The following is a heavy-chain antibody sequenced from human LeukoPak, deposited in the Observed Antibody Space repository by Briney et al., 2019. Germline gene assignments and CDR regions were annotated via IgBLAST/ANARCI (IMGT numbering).Heavy chain of an antibody. CDR1: GGSFSGYY. Sequence: PSETLSLTCAVYGGSFSGYYWSWIRQPPGKGLEWIGEINHSGSTNYNPSLKSRVTISVDTSKNQFSLKLSSVTAADTAVYYCARGLGARDYWGQGALVTVPS. CDR2: INHSGST. J-gene: IGHJ4*02. CDR3: ARGLGARDY. D-gene: IGHD1-26*01. V-gene: IGHV4-34*01.